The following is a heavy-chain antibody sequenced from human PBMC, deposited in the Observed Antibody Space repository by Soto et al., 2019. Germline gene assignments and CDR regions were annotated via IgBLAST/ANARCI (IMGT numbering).Heavy chain of an antibody. V-gene: IGHV3-9*01. D-gene: IGHD3-16*02. CDR1: GFAFDDYA. J-gene: IGHJ6*02. CDR2: ISWNSGSI. Sequence: PGGSLRLSCAASGFAFDDYAMHWVQQAPGKGLEWVSGISWNSGSIGYADSVKGRFTISRDNAKNSLYLQMNSLRAEDTALYYCAKGGDYVWGSYRPSPRYYYYGMDVWGQGTTVTVSS. CDR3: AKGGDYVWGSYRPSPRYYYYGMDV.